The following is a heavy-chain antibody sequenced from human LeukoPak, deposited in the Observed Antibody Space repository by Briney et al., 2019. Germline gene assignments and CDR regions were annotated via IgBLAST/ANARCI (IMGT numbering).Heavy chain of an antibody. CDR2: IKHSGST. D-gene: IGHD6-13*01. J-gene: IGHJ1*01. CDR3: ARSRSHCWYFGPIHH. V-gene: IGHV4-34*01. Sequence: SETLSLTCAVYGWSFSGYYLSWIRQPPGKGLEWMGEIKHSGSTNYNPAPEKRGFITSKTTNNHFLLKLRSMPAADTAVYYCARSRSHCWYFGPIHHWGQGPLVPVSS. CDR1: GWSFSGYY.